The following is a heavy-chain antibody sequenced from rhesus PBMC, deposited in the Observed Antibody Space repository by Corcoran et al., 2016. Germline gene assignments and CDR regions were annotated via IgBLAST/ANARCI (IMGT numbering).Heavy chain of an antibody. CDR2: IYGSGGPT. J-gene: IGHJ4*01. CDR1: GGSISSNY. D-gene: IGHD1-44*02. Sequence: QVQLQESGPGLVKPSETLSLTCAVSGGSISSNYWSWIRQAPGKGLEWIGRIYGSGGPTDSTPSLMSRVTISTDTSKSRFSLTLSSVTSADTAVYYCAKLVGAFDYWGQGVLVTVSS. CDR3: AKLVGAFDY. V-gene: IGHV4-160*01.